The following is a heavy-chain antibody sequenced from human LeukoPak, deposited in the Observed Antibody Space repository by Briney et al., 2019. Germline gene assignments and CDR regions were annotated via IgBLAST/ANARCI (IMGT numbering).Heavy chain of an antibody. V-gene: IGHV4-34*01. CDR1: GGSFSGYY. J-gene: IGHJ4*02. CDR2: INHSGST. Sequence: SETLSLTCAVYGGSFSGYYWSWIRQPPGKGLEWIGEINHSGSTNYNPSLKSRVPISVDTSKNQFSLKLSSVTAADTAVYYCASDVDYSRNFDYWGQGTLVTVSS. CDR3: ASDVDYSRNFDY. D-gene: IGHD4-11*01.